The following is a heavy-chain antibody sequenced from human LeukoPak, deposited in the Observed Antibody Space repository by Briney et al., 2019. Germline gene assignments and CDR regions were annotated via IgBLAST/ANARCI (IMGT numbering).Heavy chain of an antibody. V-gene: IGHV3-23*01. J-gene: IGHJ6*03. CDR2: IVGGDGGT. CDR3: ARGALYYMDV. CDR1: GFPISTNG. Sequence: PGGSLRLSCAASGFPISTNGMSWVRQAPGKGLEWVSGIVGGDGGTYYADSVKGRFIISRDNSKNTLHVQMNSLRAEDTAVYYCARGALYYMDVWGKGTTVTISS.